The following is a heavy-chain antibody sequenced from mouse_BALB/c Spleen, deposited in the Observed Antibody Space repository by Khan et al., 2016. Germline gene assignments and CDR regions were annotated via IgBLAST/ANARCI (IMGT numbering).Heavy chain of an antibody. Sequence: EVKLEESGPGLVKPSQSLSLTCTVTGYSITSDYAWNWIRQFPGNKLEWMGYITYSGSTSYNPSLKSRISITRDTSKNQFFLQLNSVTTEDTAPYYCARSNYCGDYPAWFAYWGQGTLVTVSA. CDR2: ITYSGST. D-gene: IGHD1-1*01. CDR1: GYSITSDYA. CDR3: ARSNYCGDYPAWFAY. J-gene: IGHJ3*01. V-gene: IGHV3-2*02.